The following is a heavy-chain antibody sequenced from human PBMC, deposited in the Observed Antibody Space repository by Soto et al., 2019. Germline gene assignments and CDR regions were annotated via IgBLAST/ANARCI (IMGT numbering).Heavy chain of an antibody. Sequence: ASVKVSCKASGYTLTGYAMHWVRQAPGQRLEWMGWINAGNGNTNYAQKLQGRVTMTTDTSTSTAYMELRSLRSDDTAVYYCARDPGFRSDYWGQGTLVTVSS. D-gene: IGHD3-9*01. CDR2: INAGNGNT. CDR1: GYTLTGYA. V-gene: IGHV1-3*01. J-gene: IGHJ4*02. CDR3: ARDPGFRSDY.